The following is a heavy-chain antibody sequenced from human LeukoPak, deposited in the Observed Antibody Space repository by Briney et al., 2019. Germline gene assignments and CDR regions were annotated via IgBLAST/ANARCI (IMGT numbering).Heavy chain of an antibody. D-gene: IGHD3-10*01. CDR1: GFTFSTYW. J-gene: IGHJ3*02. Sequence: PGGSLRLSCAASGFTFSTYWMNWVRQAPGKGLEWVADIKPDGSHVSYVDSVKGRFSISRDNAQNSLYLQVNSLRAEDTAIYYCAKHGPGRINWGAFDIWGQGTMVTVSS. V-gene: IGHV3-7*03. CDR2: IKPDGSHV. CDR3: AKHGPGRINWGAFDI.